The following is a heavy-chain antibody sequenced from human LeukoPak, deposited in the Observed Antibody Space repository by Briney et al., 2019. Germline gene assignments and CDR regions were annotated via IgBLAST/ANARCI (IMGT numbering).Heavy chain of an antibody. V-gene: IGHV4-59*02. D-gene: IGHD1-26*01. CDR2: FLYSGTT. CDR3: ATLVYSGSRYHFDT. J-gene: IGHJ4*02. Sequence: SETLSLTCSVSKGAVKNYYWTWIRQPPGQGLEWIGNFLYSGTTTYRASLDSRLIISVDNSKNTVSLKLFSVTAADTAVYYRATLVYSGSRYHFDTWGQGILVTVSS. CDR1: KGAVKNYY.